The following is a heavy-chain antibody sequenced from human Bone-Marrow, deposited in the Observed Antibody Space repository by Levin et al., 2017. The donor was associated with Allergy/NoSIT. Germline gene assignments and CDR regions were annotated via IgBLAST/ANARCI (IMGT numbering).Heavy chain of an antibody. V-gene: IGHV1-2*02. Sequence: PGESLKISCKASGYSFTGYYIHWVRQAPGQGLEWMGWINPKTGASNSAQQFQGRVTLTRDTSITTSYMELSGLISDDSSIYYCAKGGNSGHLQYWGQGTLVTVSS. D-gene: IGHD2/OR15-2a*01. CDR3: AKGGNSGHLQY. J-gene: IGHJ4*02. CDR2: INPKTGAS. CDR1: GYSFTGYY.